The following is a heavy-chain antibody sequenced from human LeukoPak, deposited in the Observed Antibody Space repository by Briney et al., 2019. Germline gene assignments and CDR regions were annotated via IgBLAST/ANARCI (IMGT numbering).Heavy chain of an antibody. J-gene: IGHJ3*02. CDR2: ITTSSSYT. Sequence: GGSPRLSCEASGFSFSSYNMDWVRQTPGKGLEWISSITTSSSYTFYADSVKGRFTISRDNSKNTLYLQMGSLRAEDMAVYYCARVKVSGGFDIWGQGTMVTVSS. V-gene: IGHV3-21*01. CDR1: GFSFSSYN. CDR3: ARVKVSGGFDI. D-gene: IGHD4-23*01.